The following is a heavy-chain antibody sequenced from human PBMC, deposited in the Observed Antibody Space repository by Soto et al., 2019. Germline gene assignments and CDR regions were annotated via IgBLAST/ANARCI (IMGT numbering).Heavy chain of an antibody. V-gene: IGHV5-10-1*01. CDR1: GYSFTSYW. J-gene: IGHJ3*02. CDR3: ARRYCSGGSCYSDMFDAFDI. D-gene: IGHD2-15*01. CDR2: IDPSDSYT. Sequence: PGESLKISCKGSGYSFTSYWISWVRQMPGKGLEWMGRIDPSDSYTNYSPSFQGHVTISADKPISTAYLQWSSLKASDTAMYYCARRYCSGGSCYSDMFDAFDIWGQGTMVTVSS.